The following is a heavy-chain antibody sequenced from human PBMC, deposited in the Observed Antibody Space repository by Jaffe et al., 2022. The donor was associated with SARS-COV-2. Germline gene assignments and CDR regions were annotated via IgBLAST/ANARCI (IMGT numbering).Heavy chain of an antibody. D-gene: IGHD4-17*01. CDR2: MSNDGSYK. CDR3: AKEVLKTVTMKNYFYYGMDV. V-gene: IGHV3-30*18. J-gene: IGHJ6*02. CDR1: GFTFNNYA. Sequence: QVQLVESGGGVVQPGRSLRLSCVASGFTFNNYAMHWVRQAPGKGLEWVALMSNDGSYKRYADSVRGRLTITRDNSKSTFYLQMNSLKTEDTAVYYCAKEVLKTVTMKNYFYYGMDVWGQGTTVTVSS.